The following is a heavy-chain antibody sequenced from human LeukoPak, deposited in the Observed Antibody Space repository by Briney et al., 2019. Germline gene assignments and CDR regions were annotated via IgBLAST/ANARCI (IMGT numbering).Heavy chain of an antibody. J-gene: IGHJ4*02. V-gene: IGHV3-30*18. D-gene: IGHD3-10*01. CDR1: GFTFSSYG. Sequence: GGSLRLSCAASGFTFSSYGMHWVRQGPGKRLEWVAVISYDGSNKYYADSVKGRFTISRDNSKNTLNLQMNSLRVEDTAVYYCAKKLLWFGELSGLEYWGQGTLVTVSS. CDR3: AKKLLWFGELSGLEY. CDR2: ISYDGSNK.